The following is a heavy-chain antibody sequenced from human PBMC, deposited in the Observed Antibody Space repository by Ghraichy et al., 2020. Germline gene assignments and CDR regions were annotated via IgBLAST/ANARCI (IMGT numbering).Heavy chain of an antibody. V-gene: IGHV3-48*02. CDR2: ISSSSSTI. J-gene: IGHJ3*02. Sequence: GGSLRLSCAASGFTFSSYSMNWVRQAPGKGLEWVSYISSSSSTIYYADSVKGRFTISRDNAKNSLYLQMNSLRDEDTAVYYCARDSVPWDSSWYLTAFDIWGQGTMVTVSS. D-gene: IGHD6-13*01. CDR3: ARDSVPWDSSWYLTAFDI. CDR1: GFTFSSYS.